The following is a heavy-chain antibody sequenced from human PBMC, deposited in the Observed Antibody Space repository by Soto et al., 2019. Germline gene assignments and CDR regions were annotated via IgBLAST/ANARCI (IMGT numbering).Heavy chain of an antibody. Sequence: EAQLVESGGDLVQPGGSLRLSCAASGFMFSDSWMNWVRQAPGKGLEWVANIKPDGSETAYVDSVKGRFTISRDNAKKFLYLHMTSLSVDEAPGYYCPNGIDPWGQGTLVTVSS. CDR2: IKPDGSET. CDR3: PNGIDP. J-gene: IGHJ5*02. V-gene: IGHV3-7*05. CDR1: GFMFSDSW.